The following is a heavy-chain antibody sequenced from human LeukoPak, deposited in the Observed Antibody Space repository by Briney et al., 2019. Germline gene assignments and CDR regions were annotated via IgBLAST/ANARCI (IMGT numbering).Heavy chain of an antibody. CDR1: GFTFSSYA. V-gene: IGHV3-23*01. CDR3: AKGGEGSSSSLLDY. D-gene: IGHD6-6*01. Sequence: PGGSLRLSCAASGFTFSSYAISWVRQAPGKGLEWVSAISGSGGSTYYADSVKGRFTISRDNSKNTLYLQMNSLRAEDTAVYYCAKGGEGSSSSLLDYWGQGTLVTVSS. CDR2: ISGSGGST. J-gene: IGHJ4*02.